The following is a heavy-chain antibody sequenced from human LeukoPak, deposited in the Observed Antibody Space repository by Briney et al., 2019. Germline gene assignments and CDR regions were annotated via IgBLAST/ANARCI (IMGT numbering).Heavy chain of an antibody. CDR3: ARGEGNDYVWGSFYYYLDV. D-gene: IGHD3-16*01. Sequence: PSETLSLTCAVNAESFNGYYWTWIRQSPGKGLEGIGEINDIGHTNYSPSLKSRVTISLDTSKKQFSLKMSSVTAADTAVYYCARGEGNDYVWGSFYYYLDVWGKGTTVTVSS. V-gene: IGHV4-34*01. CDR1: AESFNGYY. J-gene: IGHJ6*03. CDR2: INDIGHT.